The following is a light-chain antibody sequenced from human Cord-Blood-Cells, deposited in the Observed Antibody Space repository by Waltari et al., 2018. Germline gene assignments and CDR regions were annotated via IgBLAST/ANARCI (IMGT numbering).Light chain of an antibody. V-gene: IGKV1-33*01. CDR3: QQYDNLPLT. CDR1: QDISNY. J-gene: IGKJ4*01. Sequence: DIQMTQSPSPLSASVGDRVTTTCQESQDISNYLNWYQQKPGKAPKLLIYDASNLETGVPSRFSGSGSGTDFTFTISSLQPEDIATYYCQQYDNLPLTYGGGTKVEIK. CDR2: DAS.